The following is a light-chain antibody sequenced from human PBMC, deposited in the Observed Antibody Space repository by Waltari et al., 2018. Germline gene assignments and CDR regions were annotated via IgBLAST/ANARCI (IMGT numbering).Light chain of an antibody. J-gene: IGKJ2*01. CDR3: QQYGSSVMYT. CDR2: GAS. V-gene: IGKV3-20*01. CDR1: PTRTRRY. Sequence: VLTQSSGSLPLSPGERPTLSGQASPTRTRRYLACYQQKPGQAPRLLIYGASSRAAGIPDRFSGSGSWTDFTLTISRLEPEDSAVYYCQQYGSSVMYTFGQGTKVEIK.